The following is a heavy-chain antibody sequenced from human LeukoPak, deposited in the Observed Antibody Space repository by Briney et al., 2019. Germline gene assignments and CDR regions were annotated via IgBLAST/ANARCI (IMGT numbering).Heavy chain of an antibody. CDR3: AKDTGRRICGVAYDAFDI. J-gene: IGHJ3*02. CDR1: GFTFSSYD. D-gene: IGHD3-3*01. V-gene: IGHV3-30*02. Sequence: GGSLRLSCAASGFTFSSYDMHWVRQAPGKGLEWVAVTRYDGSNNYYADSVKGRFTISRDNSKNTLYLQMNSLRPEDTAVYYCAKDTGRRICGVAYDAFDIWGPGTMVTVSS. CDR2: TRYDGSNN.